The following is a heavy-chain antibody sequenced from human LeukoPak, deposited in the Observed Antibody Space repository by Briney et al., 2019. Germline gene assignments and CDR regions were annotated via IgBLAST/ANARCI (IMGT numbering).Heavy chain of an antibody. CDR1: GFTFSSYA. V-gene: IGHV3-30*02. CDR3: ARGHPHGWELYLDY. Sequence: GGSLRLSCAASGFTFSSYAMHWVRQAPGKGLEWVAFIRHDGSNKYYADSLKGRFTVSRDNSKNTLYLQMNSLRVEDTAVYYCARGHPHGWELYLDYWGQGTLVTVSS. J-gene: IGHJ4*02. CDR2: IRHDGSNK. D-gene: IGHD1-26*01.